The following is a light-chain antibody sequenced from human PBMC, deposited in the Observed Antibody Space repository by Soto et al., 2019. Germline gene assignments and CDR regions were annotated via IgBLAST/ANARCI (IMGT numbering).Light chain of an antibody. J-gene: IGKJ2*01. Sequence: DIQMTQSPSTLSESVGDRVTITCRASQSISSWLAWYQHKPGKAPNLLIYDASSLESGVPSRFSGSVSGTEFTLTHISLPTDASSTYYCQQYNSYSPTTFGQGTQLEIK. CDR2: DAS. CDR3: QQYNSYSPTT. CDR1: QSISSW. V-gene: IGKV1-5*01.